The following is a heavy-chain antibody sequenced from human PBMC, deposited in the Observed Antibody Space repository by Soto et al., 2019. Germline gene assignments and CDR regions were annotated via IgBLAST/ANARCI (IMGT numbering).Heavy chain of an antibody. D-gene: IGHD1-1*01. CDR1: GGSFSGYY. CDR2: INHSGST. Sequence: PSETLSLTCAVYGGSFSGYYWSWIRQPPGKGLEWIGEINHSGSTYYNPSLKSRVTISVDTSKNQFSLQLNSVTPEDTAVYYCARGSWDDVSGHYYMDVWGKGTTVTVSS. V-gene: IGHV4-34*01. J-gene: IGHJ6*03. CDR3: ARGSWDDVSGHYYMDV.